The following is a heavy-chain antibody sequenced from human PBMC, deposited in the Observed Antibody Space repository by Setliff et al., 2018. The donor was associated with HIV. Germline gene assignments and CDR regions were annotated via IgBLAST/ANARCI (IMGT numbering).Heavy chain of an antibody. CDR3: ARDGGPGSAWGDYSYYYTMDV. D-gene: IGHD6-19*01. J-gene: IGHJ6*03. V-gene: IGHV1-2*02. CDR2: INPNSGGT. Sequence: ASVKVSCKASGYTFTGYYMHWVRQAPGQGLEWMGWINPNSGGTNYAQKFQGRVTMTRDTSISTAYMELSRLRSDDTAVYSCARDGGPGSAWGDYSYYYTMDVWGKGTTVTVSS. CDR1: GYTFTGYY.